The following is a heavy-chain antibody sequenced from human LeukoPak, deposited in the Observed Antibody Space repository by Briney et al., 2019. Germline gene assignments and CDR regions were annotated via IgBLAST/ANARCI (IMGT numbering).Heavy chain of an antibody. Sequence: GASVKVSCKASGGDFSTYTINWVQQAPGQGLEWMGGIIPIFGTTNYAQKFQGRVTITADESTSTAFMELSSLRPEDTAVYYCARPVTYNDVWSGYPPFDYWGQGTLITVSS. V-gene: IGHV1-69*13. CDR1: GGDFSTYT. CDR3: ARPVTYNDVWSGYPPFDY. D-gene: IGHD3/OR15-3a*01. J-gene: IGHJ4*02. CDR2: IIPIFGTT.